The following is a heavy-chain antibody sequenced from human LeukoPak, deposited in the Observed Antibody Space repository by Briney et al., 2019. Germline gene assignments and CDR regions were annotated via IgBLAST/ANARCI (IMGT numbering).Heavy chain of an antibody. Sequence: GGSLRLSCAASGFTFSSYWMSWVRQAPGKGLEWVANIKQDGSEKYYVDSVKGRFTISRDNAKSSLYLQMNSLRAEDTAVYYCARDPDGSYEAWDAFDIWGQGTMVTVSS. V-gene: IGHV3-7*01. J-gene: IGHJ3*02. CDR2: IKQDGSEK. D-gene: IGHD1-26*01. CDR3: ARDPDGSYEAWDAFDI. CDR1: GFTFSSYW.